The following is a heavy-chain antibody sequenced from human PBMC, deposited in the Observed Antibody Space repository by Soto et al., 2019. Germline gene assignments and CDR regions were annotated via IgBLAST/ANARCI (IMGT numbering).Heavy chain of an antibody. V-gene: IGHV6-1*01. CDR3: ASARGDYYGSGSYDAFDI. CDR2: TYYRSKWYN. Sequence: QSQTLSLTCAISGDSVSSNSAAWNWIRQSPSRGLEWLGRTYYRSKWYNDYAVSVKSRITINPDTSKNQFSLQLNSVTPEDTAVYYCASARGDYYGSGSYDAFDIWGQGTMVTVSS. D-gene: IGHD3-10*01. J-gene: IGHJ3*02. CDR1: GDSVSSNSAA.